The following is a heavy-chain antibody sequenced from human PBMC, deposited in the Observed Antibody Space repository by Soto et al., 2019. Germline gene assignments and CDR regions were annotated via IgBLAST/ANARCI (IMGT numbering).Heavy chain of an antibody. J-gene: IGHJ6*02. CDR3: ARSQMERRRYGMDF. CDR2: ISYDGSNI. V-gene: IGHV3-30-3*01. Sequence: QAQLVESGGGVVQPGRSLRLSCAASGFTFSTYAMHWVRQAPGKGLEWVAVISYDGSNIYYADSVKGRFTISRDNSKNTLYLQMDSLRPDDTAVYYCARSQMERRRYGMDFWGQGTTVTVSS. CDR1: GFTFSTYA. D-gene: IGHD1-1*01.